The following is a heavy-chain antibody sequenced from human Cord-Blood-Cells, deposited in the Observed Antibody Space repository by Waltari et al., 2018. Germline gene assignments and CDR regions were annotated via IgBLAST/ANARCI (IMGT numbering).Heavy chain of an antibody. CDR1: GFTFSSYW. J-gene: IGHJ4*02. CDR2: IKQDGSEK. D-gene: IGHD6-13*01. V-gene: IGHV3-7*04. CDR3: ARARSSSWYGESDY. Sequence: EVQLVESGGGLVQPGGSLRLSCAASGFTFSSYWMSWVRQAPGKGLEWVANIKQDGSEKYYVDSVKGRFTISRDNAKNSLYLQMNSLRAEDTAVYYCARARSSSWYGESDYWGQGTLVTVSS.